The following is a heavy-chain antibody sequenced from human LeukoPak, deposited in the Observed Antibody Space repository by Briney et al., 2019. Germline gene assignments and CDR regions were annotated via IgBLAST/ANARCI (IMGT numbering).Heavy chain of an antibody. CDR1: GFTFSSYG. CDR2: ISDSGGST. V-gene: IGHV3-23*01. D-gene: IGHD5-18*01. CDR3: AKRRGYSYGELDY. Sequence: GGSLRLSCAASGFTFSSYGMSWVRQAPGKGLEWVSAISDSGGSTYYADSVKGRCTISRGNSKNTLYLQMNSLSADDTAVYFCAKRRGYSYGELDYWGQGTLVTVSS. J-gene: IGHJ4*02.